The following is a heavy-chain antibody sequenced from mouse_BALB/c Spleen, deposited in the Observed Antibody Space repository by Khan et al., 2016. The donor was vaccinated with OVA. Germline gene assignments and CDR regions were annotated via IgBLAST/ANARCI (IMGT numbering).Heavy chain of an antibody. Sequence: EVQLQESGPGLVKPSQSLSLTCTVTGYSITTNYAWDWIRQFPGNKLEWMGSTSYSGSTSYNPSLKSRISITRDTSKNQSFLQLNSVTTEDTATYDCGRKGYGGYGVDYWGQGTSVTVSA. D-gene: IGHD2-2*01. CDR2: TSYSGST. CDR1: GYSITTNYA. J-gene: IGHJ4*01. V-gene: IGHV3-2*02. CDR3: GRKGYGGYGVDY.